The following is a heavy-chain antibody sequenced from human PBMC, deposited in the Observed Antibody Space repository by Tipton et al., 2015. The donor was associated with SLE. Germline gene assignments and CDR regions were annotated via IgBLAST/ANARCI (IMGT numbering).Heavy chain of an antibody. CDR3: ARDLPPTYYYDSSGYFDY. D-gene: IGHD3-22*01. CDR1: GFTFSGYW. Sequence: SLRLSCAASGFTFSGYWMSWVRQVPGKGLEWVANINRDGSDKYYVDSVKGRFTISRDNAKNSLFLQMNSLRAEDTGMYYCARDLPPTYYYDSSGYFDYWGQGTLVTVSS. V-gene: IGHV3-7*01. CDR2: INRDGSDK. J-gene: IGHJ4*02.